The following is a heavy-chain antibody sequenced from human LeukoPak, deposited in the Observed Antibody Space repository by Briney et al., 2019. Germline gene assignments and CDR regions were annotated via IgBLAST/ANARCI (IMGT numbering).Heavy chain of an antibody. D-gene: IGHD2-2*01. Sequence: SVKVSCTASGFTFSSYAISWVRQAPGQGLEWMGRIIPILGIANYAQKFQGRVTITADKSTSTAYMELSSLRSEDTAVYYCASPQRDSVVVPATNPKHRDYYYYGMDVWGQGTTVTVSS. CDR1: GFTFSSYA. CDR2: IIPILGIA. V-gene: IGHV1-69*04. CDR3: ASPQRDSVVVPATNPKHRDYYYYGMDV. J-gene: IGHJ6*02.